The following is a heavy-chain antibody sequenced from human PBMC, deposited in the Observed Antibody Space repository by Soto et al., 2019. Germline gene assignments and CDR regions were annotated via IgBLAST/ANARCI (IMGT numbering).Heavy chain of an antibody. V-gene: IGHV3-23*01. D-gene: IGHD1-1*01. CDR1: GFTFSSYA. J-gene: IGHJ3*02. CDR3: AKDARSNWNTGHYNYAFDI. CDR2: ISGSGAST. Sequence: EVQLLESGGGLVQPGGSLRLSCAASGFTFSSYAMSWVRQAPGKGLEWVSAISGSGASTYYADSVKGRFTISGDNSANTLYVQMNSLRAEETALYYCAKDARSNWNTGHYNYAFDIWGQGTMVTVSS.